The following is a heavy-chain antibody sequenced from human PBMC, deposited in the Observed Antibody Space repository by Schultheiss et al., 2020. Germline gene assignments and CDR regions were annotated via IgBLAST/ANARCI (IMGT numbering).Heavy chain of an antibody. J-gene: IGHJ6*02. Sequence: ESLKISCAASGFAFSSYVLHWVRRAPGKGPEWVSYISSGDTTRHYADSVKGRFTISRDNAKNSLYLQMNSLRAEDTAVYYCARDSPYSSGWLDYYYYGMDVWGQGTTVTVSS. CDR2: ISSGDTTR. CDR3: ARDSPYSSGWLDYYYYGMDV. V-gene: IGHV3-48*04. D-gene: IGHD6-19*01. CDR1: GFAFSSYV.